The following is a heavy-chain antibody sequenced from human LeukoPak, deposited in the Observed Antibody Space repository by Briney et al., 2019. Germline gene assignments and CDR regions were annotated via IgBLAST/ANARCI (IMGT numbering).Heavy chain of an antibody. CDR1: GFTFDDYA. Sequence: GRPLRLSCAASGFTFDDYAMHWVRQAPGKGLEWVSGISWNSGSIGYADSVKGRFTISRDNAKNSLYLQMNSLRAEDTAVYYCARDYYDSSGSLRDIDYWGQGTLVTVSS. CDR2: ISWNSGSI. D-gene: IGHD3-22*01. CDR3: ARDYYDSSGSLRDIDY. J-gene: IGHJ4*02. V-gene: IGHV3-9*01.